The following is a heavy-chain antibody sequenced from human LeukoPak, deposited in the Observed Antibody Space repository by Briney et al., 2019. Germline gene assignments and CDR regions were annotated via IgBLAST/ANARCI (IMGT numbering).Heavy chain of an antibody. CDR1: CGSISSGSYY. CDR2: IYTSGST. CDR3: ARASYINYDFWSGYYNNGFDP. V-gene: IGHV4-61*02. J-gene: IGHJ5*02. Sequence: SETLSLTCTVSCGSISSGSYYWSWIRQPAGKGLEWIGRIYTSGSTNYNPSLKSRVTISVDTSKNQFSLKLSSVTAADTAVYYCARASYINYDFWSGYYNNGFDPWGQGTLVTVSS. D-gene: IGHD3-3*01.